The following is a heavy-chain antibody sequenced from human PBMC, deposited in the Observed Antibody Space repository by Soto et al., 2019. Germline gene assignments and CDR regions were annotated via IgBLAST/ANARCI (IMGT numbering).Heavy chain of an antibody. V-gene: IGHV4-39*01. CDR3: ARKVPVGAVVYSYGMEV. CDR1: DGAFSSTHYH. D-gene: IGHD1-26*01. CDR2: ISYSGRT. Sequence: SDTLDLTFTVYDGAFSSTHYHWCWIRQPPGKGLEWSGSISYSGRTYYHPPLKSRVTISVDTSKNQSPLTRSPVTAADTAVYNCARKVPVGAVVYSYGMEVWGQGATVS. J-gene: IGHJ6*02.